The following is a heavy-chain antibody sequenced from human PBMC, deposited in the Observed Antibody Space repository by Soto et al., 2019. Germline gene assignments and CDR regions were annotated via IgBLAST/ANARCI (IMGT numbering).Heavy chain of an antibody. Sequence: PGGSLRLSCAASGFTFSSYSMNWVRQAPGKGLEWVSSISSSSSYIYYADSVKGRFTISRDNAKNSLYLQMNSLRAEDTAVYYCARDHRPPTKGSSWYPWFDPWGQGTLVTVSS. CDR2: ISSSSSYI. CDR3: ARDHRPPTKGSSWYPWFDP. J-gene: IGHJ5*02. D-gene: IGHD6-13*01. CDR1: GFTFSSYS. V-gene: IGHV3-21*01.